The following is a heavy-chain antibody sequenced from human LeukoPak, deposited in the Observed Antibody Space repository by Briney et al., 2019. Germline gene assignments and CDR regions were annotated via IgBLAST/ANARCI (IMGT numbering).Heavy chain of an antibody. D-gene: IGHD3-22*01. V-gene: IGHV4-4*07. Sequence: SETLSLTCSVSGGSITAYYWSWIRQSAARGLEWIGRIHMSGSTNYKSSLKSRVAMSMDRSKNLLTLELRSATAADTAVYYCARDESSRDDKNGYQYWGQGIMVTVSS. CDR1: GGSITAYY. J-gene: IGHJ4*02. CDR2: IHMSGST. CDR3: ARDESSRDDKNGYQY.